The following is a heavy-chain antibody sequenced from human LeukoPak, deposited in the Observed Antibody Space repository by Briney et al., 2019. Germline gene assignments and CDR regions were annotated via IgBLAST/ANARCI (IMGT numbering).Heavy chain of an antibody. CDR2: INPNSGGT. V-gene: IGHV1-2*06. CDR1: GYTFTSYG. CDR3: ARPEKYGPHYYYGMDV. D-gene: IGHD2/OR15-2a*01. J-gene: IGHJ6*02. Sequence: GASVKVSCKASGYTFTSYGISWVRQAPGQGLEWMGRINPNSGGTNYAQKFQGRVTMTRDTSISTAYMELSRLRSDDTAVYYCARPEKYGPHYYYGMDVWGQGTTVTVSS.